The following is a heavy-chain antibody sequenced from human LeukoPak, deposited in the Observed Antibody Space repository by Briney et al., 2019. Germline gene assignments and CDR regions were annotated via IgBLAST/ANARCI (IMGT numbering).Heavy chain of an antibody. Sequence: ASVKVSCKASGYTFTSYDINWVRQATGQGLEWMGWMNPNSGNTGYAQKFQGRVTMTRNTSISTAYKELSSLRSEDTAVYYCARVPGPDSSGYYLSYFDYWGQGTLVTVSS. D-gene: IGHD3-22*01. J-gene: IGHJ4*02. V-gene: IGHV1-8*01. CDR1: GYTFTSYD. CDR3: ARVPGPDSSGYYLSYFDY. CDR2: MNPNSGNT.